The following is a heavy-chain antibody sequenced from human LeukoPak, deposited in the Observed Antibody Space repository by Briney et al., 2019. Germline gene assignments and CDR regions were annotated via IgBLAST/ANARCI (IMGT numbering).Heavy chain of an antibody. D-gene: IGHD3-22*01. CDR3: ARQFTMIVVVITTQGDNWFDP. CDR1: GGSISSSSYY. Sequence: SETLSLTCTVSGGSISSSSYYWGWIRQPPGKGLEWIGSIYYSGSTYYNPSLKSRVTISVDTSKNQFSLKLSSVTAADTAVYYCARQFTMIVVVITTQGDNWFDPWGQGTLVTVSS. CDR2: IYYSGST. V-gene: IGHV4-39*01. J-gene: IGHJ5*02.